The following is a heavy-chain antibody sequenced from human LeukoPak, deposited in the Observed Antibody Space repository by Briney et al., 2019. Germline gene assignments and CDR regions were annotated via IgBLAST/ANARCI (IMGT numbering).Heavy chain of an antibody. J-gene: IGHJ5*02. Sequence: GGSLRLSCAASGFTFSSYVMTWGRQAPGKGLEWVSAITGSGYSTYYADSVKGRFTLSRDNSKHTLHLQMNSLRAEDTAVYYCAKGGSRDGFDPWGQGTLVTVSS. CDR1: GFTFSSYV. CDR2: ITGSGYST. D-gene: IGHD5-24*01. V-gene: IGHV3-23*01. CDR3: AKGGSRDGFDP.